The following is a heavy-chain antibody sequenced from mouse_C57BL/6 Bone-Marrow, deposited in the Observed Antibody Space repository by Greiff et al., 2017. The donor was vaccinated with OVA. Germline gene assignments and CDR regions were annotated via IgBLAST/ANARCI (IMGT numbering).Heavy chain of an antibody. CDR1: GYSITSGYY. J-gene: IGHJ1*03. V-gene: IGHV3-6*01. D-gene: IGHD4-1*01. CDR3: ARNWNWYFDV. Sequence: EVQRVESGPGLVKPSQSLSLTCSVTGYSITSGYYWNWIRQFPGNKLEWMGYISYDGSNNYNPSLKNRISITRDTSKNQFFLKLNSVTTEDTATYYCARNWNWYFDVWGTGTTVTVSS. CDR2: ISYDGSN.